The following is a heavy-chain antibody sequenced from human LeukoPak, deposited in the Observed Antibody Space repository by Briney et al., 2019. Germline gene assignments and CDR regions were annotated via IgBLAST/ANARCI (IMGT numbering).Heavy chain of an antibody. Sequence: GESLKISCKGSGYSFTIYWIGWVRQMPGKGLGWIGIIYPGDSDTRYSPSFQGQVTISADKSISTAYLQWSSLKASDTAMYYCARLQSYYDILTGFQGDVWGQGTTVTVSS. CDR2: IYPGDSDT. CDR3: ARLQSYYDILTGFQGDV. J-gene: IGHJ6*02. CDR1: GYSFTIYW. D-gene: IGHD3-9*01. V-gene: IGHV5-51*01.